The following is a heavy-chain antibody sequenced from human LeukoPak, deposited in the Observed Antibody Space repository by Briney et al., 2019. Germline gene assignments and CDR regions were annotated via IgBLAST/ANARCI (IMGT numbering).Heavy chain of an antibody. Sequence: QSGGSLSLSCAASGFTFTSYSMSWARQAPGKGLEWVSAIGGSGANTYYADSVKGRFTISRDNSKNTLYLQMNSLRAEDTAVYYCAKDGREWPRSLDYWGQGTLVTVSS. CDR2: IGGSGANT. V-gene: IGHV3-23*01. CDR1: GFTFTSYS. D-gene: IGHD5-12*01. J-gene: IGHJ4*02. CDR3: AKDGREWPRSLDY.